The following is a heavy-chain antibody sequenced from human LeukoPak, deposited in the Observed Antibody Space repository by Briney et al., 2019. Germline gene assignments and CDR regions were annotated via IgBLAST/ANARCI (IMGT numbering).Heavy chain of an antibody. Sequence: SETLSLTCAVYGGSLSGYYWSWIRQPPGKGPEWIGEINHSGSTNYNPSLKSRVTISVDTSKNQFSLKLSSVTAADTAVYYCARGEKLWLGELLSFQYWGQGTLVTVSS. CDR2: INHSGST. CDR1: GGSLSGYY. CDR3: ARGEKLWLGELLSFQY. V-gene: IGHV4-34*01. D-gene: IGHD3-10*01. J-gene: IGHJ1*01.